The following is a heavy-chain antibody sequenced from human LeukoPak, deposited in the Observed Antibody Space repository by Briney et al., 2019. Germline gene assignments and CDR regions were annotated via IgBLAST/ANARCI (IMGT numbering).Heavy chain of an antibody. CDR1: GFTFSSYS. D-gene: IGHD3-10*01. J-gene: IGHJ4*02. CDR2: ISSSSSYI. CDR3: ARDFDYYGSGSYYDY. V-gene: IGHV3-21*01. Sequence: PGGSLRLSCAASGFTFSSYSMKWVRQAAGKGLEWVSSISSSSSYIYYADSVKGRFTISRDNAKNSLYLQMNSLRAEDTAVYYCARDFDYYGSGSYYDYWGQGTLVTVSS.